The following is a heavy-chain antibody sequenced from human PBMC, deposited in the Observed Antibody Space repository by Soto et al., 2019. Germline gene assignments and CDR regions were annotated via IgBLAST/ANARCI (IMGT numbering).Heavy chain of an antibody. V-gene: IGHV1-2*02. CDR2: INPNSGGT. CDR3: ARDRIVGATGGAYFDY. J-gene: IGHJ4*02. D-gene: IGHD1-26*01. CDR1: GYTFTGYY. Sequence: ASVEVSCKASGYTFTGYYMHWVRQAPGQGLEWMGWINPNSGGTNYAQKFQGRVTMTRDTSSSTAYMELSRLRSDYTAVYYCARDRIVGATGGAYFDYWGQGTLVTVSS.